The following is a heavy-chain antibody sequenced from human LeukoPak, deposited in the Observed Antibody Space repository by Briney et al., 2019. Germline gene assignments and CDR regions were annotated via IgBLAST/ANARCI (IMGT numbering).Heavy chain of an antibody. D-gene: IGHD2-15*01. J-gene: IGHJ3*02. CDR3: ATVTGGLYAFDI. Sequence: SVKVSCKASGGTFSSYAISWVRQAPGQGLEWMGGIIPIFGTANYAQKFQGRVTITTDESTSTAYMELSSLRSEDTAVYYCATVTGGLYAFDIWGQGTMVTVSS. V-gene: IGHV1-69*05. CDR1: GGTFSSYA. CDR2: IIPIFGTA.